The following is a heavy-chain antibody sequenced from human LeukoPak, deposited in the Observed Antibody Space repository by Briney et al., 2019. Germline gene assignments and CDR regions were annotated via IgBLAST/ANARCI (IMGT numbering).Heavy chain of an antibody. V-gene: IGHV1-69*13. CDR1: GGTFSSYA. CDR2: IIPIFGTA. Sequence: SVKVSCTASGGTFSSYAISWVRQAPGQGLEWMGGIIPIFGTANYAQKFQGRVTITADESTSTAYMELSSLRSEDTAVYYCARDSGLTGTTISPFQHWGQGTLVTVSS. CDR3: ARDSGLTGTTISPFQH. D-gene: IGHD1-7*01. J-gene: IGHJ1*01.